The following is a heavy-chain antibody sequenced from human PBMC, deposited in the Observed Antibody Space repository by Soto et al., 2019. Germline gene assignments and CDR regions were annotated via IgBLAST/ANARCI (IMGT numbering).Heavy chain of an antibody. CDR1: GGSISSSSYY. CDR3: ASGCGALIAVAGLSSTCWFDP. Sequence: QLQLQESGPGLVKPSETLSLTCTVSGGSISSSSYYWGWIRQPPGKGLEWIGSIYYSGSTYYNPSLTSRVTISVDTSKNQFSLKLSSVTAADTAVYYCASGCGALIAVAGLSSTCWFDPWGQGTLVTVSS. CDR2: IYYSGST. V-gene: IGHV4-39*01. D-gene: IGHD6-19*01. J-gene: IGHJ5*02.